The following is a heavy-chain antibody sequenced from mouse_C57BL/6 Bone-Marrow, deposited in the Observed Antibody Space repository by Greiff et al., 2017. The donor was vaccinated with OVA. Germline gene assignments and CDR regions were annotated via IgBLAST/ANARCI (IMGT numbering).Heavy chain of an antibody. CDR1: GYTFTSYW. V-gene: IGHV1-7*01. CDR2: INPSSGYT. D-gene: IGHD1-1*01. CDR3: ATHYYGSSYGRGY. Sequence: QVQLQQSGAELAKPGASVKLSCKASGYTFTSYWMHWVKQRPGQGLEWIGYINPSSGYTKYNPKFKDKATLTADKSSSTAYMQLSSRTYEDSAVYYCATHYYGSSYGRGYWGQGTTLTVSS. J-gene: IGHJ2*01.